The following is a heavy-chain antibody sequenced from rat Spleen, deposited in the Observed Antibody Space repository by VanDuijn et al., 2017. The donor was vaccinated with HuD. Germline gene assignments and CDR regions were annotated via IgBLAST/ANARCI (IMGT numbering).Heavy chain of an antibody. CDR2: MWRGGST. D-gene: IGHD5-1*01. CDR1: GFSLTSYG. J-gene: IGHJ4*01. V-gene: IGHV2-45*01. CDR3: ARAPGNGYVMDA. Sequence: QVQMKETGPGLVQTTQTLTVTCTVSGFSLTSYGVHWVRQPPGKGLEWMGVMWRGGSTEYNSALKSRLSISRDTSKNHVFLKMNSLQSEDTATYHCARAPGNGYVMDAWGQGASVTVSS.